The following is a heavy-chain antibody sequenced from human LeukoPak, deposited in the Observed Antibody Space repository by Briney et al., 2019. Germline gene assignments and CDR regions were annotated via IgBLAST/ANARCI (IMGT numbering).Heavy chain of an antibody. CDR1: GFTFSSYW. CDR3: ARGSGHSSDCFY. J-gene: IGHJ4*02. D-gene: IGHD6-19*01. CDR2: IKHDGSEK. V-gene: IGHV3-7*05. Sequence: TGGSMRLSCAASGFTFSSYWMSWVRQAPGKGLEWVANIKHDGSEKYYVDSVKGRFTISRDNARNSLYLQMNSLRADDTAVYYCARGSGHSSDCFYWGQGTLDTVSS.